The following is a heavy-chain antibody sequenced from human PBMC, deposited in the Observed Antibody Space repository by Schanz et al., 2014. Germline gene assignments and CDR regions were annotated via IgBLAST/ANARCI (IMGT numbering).Heavy chain of an antibody. CDR3: ARDAADLDEMLTEEDY. D-gene: IGHD3-9*01. Sequence: QVQLVQSGAEVKKPGASVKVSCKASGYTFTSYGISWVRQAPGQGLEWMGWISAYNGNTKYPQKLQGRVTMTTDTATSTAYMELRSLRSDDTAVDYCARDAADLDEMLTEEDYWGQGTLVTVSS. CDR2: ISAYNGNT. V-gene: IGHV1-18*01. J-gene: IGHJ4*02. CDR1: GYTFTSYG.